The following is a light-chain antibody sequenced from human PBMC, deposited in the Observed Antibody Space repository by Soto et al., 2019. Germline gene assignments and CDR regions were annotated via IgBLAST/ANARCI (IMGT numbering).Light chain of an antibody. Sequence: DIQLTQSPSFLSASVGDRVTITCRASQVISSYLAWYQQKPGKAPKLLIYAASTLQSGVPSRFSGSGSGTEFTLTISSLQPEDFATYYCQQLNSYPQVTFGGGTKVEIK. V-gene: IGKV1-9*01. CDR2: AAS. J-gene: IGKJ4*01. CDR3: QQLNSYPQVT. CDR1: QVISSY.